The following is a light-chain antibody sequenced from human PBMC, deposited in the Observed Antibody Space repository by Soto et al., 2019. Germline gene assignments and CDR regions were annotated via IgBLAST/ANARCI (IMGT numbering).Light chain of an antibody. V-gene: IGKV1-9*01. Sequence: IQLTQSPSSLSASVGDSVTITCRASQDIKTYLAWYQQKPGKAPKLLIYDGSTLQSGVPSRFSGSGSGTDVTLTISSLQPEDFATYYYQQLNSYPPPFGGGTKVEIK. CDR3: QQLNSYPPP. J-gene: IGKJ4*01. CDR1: QDIKTY. CDR2: DGS.